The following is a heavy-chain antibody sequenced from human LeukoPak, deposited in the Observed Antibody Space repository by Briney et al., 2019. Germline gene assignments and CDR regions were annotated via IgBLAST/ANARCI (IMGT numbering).Heavy chain of an antibody. J-gene: IGHJ4*02. CDR1: GGSISNYY. CDR3: AREGSGWSPHDGY. V-gene: IGHV4-59*12. CDR2: IYYSGST. D-gene: IGHD6-19*01. Sequence: SETLSFTCTVSGGSISNYYWSWIRQPPGKGLEWIGYIYYSGSTNYNPSLKSRVTISVDTSKNQFSLKLSSVTAADTAVYYCAREGSGWSPHDGYWGQGTLVTVSS.